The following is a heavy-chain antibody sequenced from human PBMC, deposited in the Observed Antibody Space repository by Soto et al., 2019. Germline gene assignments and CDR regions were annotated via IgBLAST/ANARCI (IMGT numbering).Heavy chain of an antibody. Sequence: GESLKISCAASGFTFSSYGMHWVRQAPGKGLEWVAVIWYDGSNKYYADSVKGRFTISRDNSKNTLYLQMNSLRAEDTAVYYCAREHRSYCISTSCLISHGMDVWGQGTTVTVSS. J-gene: IGHJ6*02. CDR2: IWYDGSNK. CDR1: GFTFSSYG. V-gene: IGHV3-33*01. CDR3: AREHRSYCISTSCLISHGMDV. D-gene: IGHD2-2*01.